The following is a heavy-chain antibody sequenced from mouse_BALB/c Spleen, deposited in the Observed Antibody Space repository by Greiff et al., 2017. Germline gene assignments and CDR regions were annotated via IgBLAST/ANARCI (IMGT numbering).Heavy chain of an antibody. CDR1: GYSITSDYA. CDR2: ISYSGST. D-gene: IGHD1-2*01. V-gene: IGHV3-2*02. J-gene: IGHJ4*01. CDR3: ARGGLLRPYYAMDY. Sequence: EVKLEESGPGLVKPSQSLSLTCTVTGYSITSDYAWNWIRQFPGNKLEWMGYISYSGSTSYNPSLKSRISITRDTSKNQFFLQLNSVTTEDTATYYCARGGLLRPYYAMDYWGQGTSVTVSS.